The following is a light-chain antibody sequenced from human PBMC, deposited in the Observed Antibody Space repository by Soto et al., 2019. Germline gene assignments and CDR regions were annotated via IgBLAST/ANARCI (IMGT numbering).Light chain of an antibody. CDR3: QQYVTTPRT. Sequence: EIVLTQSPGILSLSPGARATLSCRASQTVAYTSLAWYQQRPGQAPRLLIYGTSTRATGTPDRFIGSGSGPAFTLTISRLEPEDFAVYYCQQYVTTPRTFGQGTKVE. V-gene: IGKV3-20*01. CDR2: GTS. J-gene: IGKJ1*01. CDR1: QTVAYTS.